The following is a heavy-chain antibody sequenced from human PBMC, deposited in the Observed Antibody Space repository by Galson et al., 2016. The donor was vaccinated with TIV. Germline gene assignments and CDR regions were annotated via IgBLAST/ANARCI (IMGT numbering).Heavy chain of an antibody. D-gene: IGHD1/OR15-1a*01. J-gene: IGHJ6*02. CDR1: GDSVSSNSA. V-gene: IGHV6-1*01. Sequence: CAISGDSVSSNSAWNWIRQSPSRGLEWLGRTYYRSKWYNDYALSVKSRITINPDTYKNQFSLQLNSMTPDDKAVYYCARDRTLPGYYYNGMDVWGQGTTVTVSS. CDR2: TYYRSKWYN. CDR3: ARDRTLPGYYYNGMDV.